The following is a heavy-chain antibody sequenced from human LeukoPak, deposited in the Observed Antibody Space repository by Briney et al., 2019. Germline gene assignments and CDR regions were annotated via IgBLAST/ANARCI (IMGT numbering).Heavy chain of an antibody. Sequence: SETLSLTCTVSGGSISSSSYYWGWIRQPPGKGLEWIGSIYYSGSTYYNPSLKSRVTISVDTSRNQFSLKLSSVTAEDTAVYYCARHNLSGGSYYGGVDYWGLGTLVTVSS. D-gene: IGHD1-26*01. CDR3: ARHNLSGGSYYGGVDY. CDR2: IYYSGST. V-gene: IGHV4-39*01. J-gene: IGHJ4*02. CDR1: GGSISSSSYY.